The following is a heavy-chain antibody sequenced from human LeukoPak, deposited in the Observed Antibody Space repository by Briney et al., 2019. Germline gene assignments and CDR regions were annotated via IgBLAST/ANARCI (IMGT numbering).Heavy chain of an antibody. Sequence: GASVKVSCKASGGTFSSYAISWVRQAPGQGLEWMGRIIPIFGTANYAQKFQGRVTITTDESTSTAYMELSSLRSEDTAVYYCARENGGYDFWSGYGSRFDPWGQGTLVTVSS. CDR1: GGTFSSYA. V-gene: IGHV1-69*05. CDR3: ARENGGYDFWSGYGSRFDP. CDR2: IIPIFGTA. D-gene: IGHD3-3*01. J-gene: IGHJ5*02.